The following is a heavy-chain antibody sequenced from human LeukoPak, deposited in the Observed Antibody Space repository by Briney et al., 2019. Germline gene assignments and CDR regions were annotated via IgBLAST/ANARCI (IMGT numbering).Heavy chain of an antibody. Sequence: ASVKVSCKASGYTFIGSGISWVRQAPGQGLEGMGWISVYNGHTNYAQKLQGRITMTTDTSTSTAYMELRSLRSDDTAVYYYARLLWFGESQSHWGQETLL. CDR3: ARLLWFGESQSH. D-gene: IGHD3-10*01. V-gene: IGHV1-18*01. CDR2: ISVYNGHT. J-gene: IGHJ4*02. CDR1: GYTFIGSG.